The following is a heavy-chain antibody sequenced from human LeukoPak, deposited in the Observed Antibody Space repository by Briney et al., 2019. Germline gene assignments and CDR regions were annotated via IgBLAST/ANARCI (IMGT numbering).Heavy chain of an antibody. Sequence: GGSLSVYCAAAGLIGSSNYMSWVRQAPEKGLEWVSVIYSGGSTYYADSVKGRFTISRDNSKNTLYLQMNSLRAEDTAVYYCARDLGANWFDPWGQGTLVTVSS. V-gene: IGHV3-66*01. J-gene: IGHJ5*02. D-gene: IGHD4-17*01. CDR3: ARDLGANWFDP. CDR1: GLIGSSNY. CDR2: IYSGGST.